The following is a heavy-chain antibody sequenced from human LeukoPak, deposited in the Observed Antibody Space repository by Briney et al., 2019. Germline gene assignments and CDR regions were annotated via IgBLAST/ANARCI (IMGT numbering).Heavy chain of an antibody. V-gene: IGHV4-30-4*08. CDR1: GGSISSGDYY. Sequence: PSETLSLTCTVSGGSISSGDYYWSWIRQPPGKGLEWIGYIYYSGSTYYNPSLKSRVTISVDTSKNQFSLKLSSVTAADTAVYYCARVADDWSQFDYWGQGTLVTVSS. CDR3: ARVADDWSQFDY. CDR2: IYYSGST. J-gene: IGHJ4*02. D-gene: IGHD1-1*01.